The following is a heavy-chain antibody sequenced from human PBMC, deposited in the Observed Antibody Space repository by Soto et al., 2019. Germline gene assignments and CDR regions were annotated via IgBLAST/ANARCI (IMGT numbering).Heavy chain of an antibody. CDR3: ARALKVWGSYRLDAFDI. Sequence: GGSLRLSCAASGFTFSSYDMHWVRQATGKGLEWVSAIGTAGDTYYPGSVKGRFTISRENAKNSLYLQMNSLRAGDTAVYYCARALKVWGSYRLDAFDIWGQGTMVTVS. CDR1: GFTFSSYD. V-gene: IGHV3-13*01. J-gene: IGHJ3*02. CDR2: IGTAGDT. D-gene: IGHD3-16*02.